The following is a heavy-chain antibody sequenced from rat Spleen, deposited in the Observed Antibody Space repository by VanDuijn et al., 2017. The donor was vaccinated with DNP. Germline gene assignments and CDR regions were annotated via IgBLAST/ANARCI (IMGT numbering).Heavy chain of an antibody. Sequence: QVQLKESGPGLVQPSQTLSLTCTVAGFSLTSYDVPWVRQPPGKGLEWMGRIQNGGSTDYNSALKSRLSISRDTSKSQVFLKMNSVQTEDTAMYFCARSPGYYWYFDFWGPGTMVTVSS. J-gene: IGHJ1*01. CDR1: GFSLTSYD. V-gene: IGHV2-27*01. D-gene: IGHD1-4*01. CDR3: ARSPGYYWYFDF. CDR2: IQNGGST.